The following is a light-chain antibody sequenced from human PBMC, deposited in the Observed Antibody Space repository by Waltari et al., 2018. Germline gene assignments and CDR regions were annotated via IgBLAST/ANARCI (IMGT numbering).Light chain of an antibody. CDR1: QSLLHSNGYNY. V-gene: IGKV2-28*01. J-gene: IGKJ2*01. Sequence: DIGMTQSPLSLSVTPGEAASISCRSSQSLLHSNGYNYLDWYLQKPGQSPQLLIYLGSNRASGVPDRFSGSASGTDFTLKISRVEAEDVGVYYCMQALQTPYTFGQGTKLEIK. CDR2: LGS. CDR3: MQALQTPYT.